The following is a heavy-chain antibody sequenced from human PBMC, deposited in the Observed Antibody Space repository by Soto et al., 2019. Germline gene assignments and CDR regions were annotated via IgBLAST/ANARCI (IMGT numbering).Heavy chain of an antibody. Sequence: SATRSVTWTVAEGSSGGDGYFWTWIRQPPGKGLEWIAYIAHTGDTHYNPSLKSRVTISIDTSRNQFSLTVTSVTAAVSSVDFCARSDVSAAFALWGHGSLVTVAS. CDR3: ARSDVSAAFAL. D-gene: IGHD2-15*01. CDR1: EGSSGGDGYF. V-gene: IGHV4-61*08. J-gene: IGHJ1*01. CDR2: IAHTGDT.